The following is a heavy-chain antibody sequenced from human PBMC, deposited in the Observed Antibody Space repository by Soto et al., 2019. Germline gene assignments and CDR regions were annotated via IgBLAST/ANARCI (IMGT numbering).Heavy chain of an antibody. CDR3: ARGYCTNGVCYKGGAFDI. CDR2: IIPIFGTA. J-gene: IGHJ3*02. D-gene: IGHD2-8*01. CDR1: GGTFSSYA. Sequence: ASVKVSCKASGGTFSSYAISWVRQAPGQGLEWMGGIIPIFGTANYAQKFQGRVTITADESTSTAYMELSSLRSEDTAVYYCARGYCTNGVCYKGGAFDIWGQGTMVTVSS. V-gene: IGHV1-69*13.